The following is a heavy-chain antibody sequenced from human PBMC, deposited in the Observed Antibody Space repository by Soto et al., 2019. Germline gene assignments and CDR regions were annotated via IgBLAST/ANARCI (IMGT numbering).Heavy chain of an antibody. CDR2: FDPEDGET. CDR1: GYTLTELS. J-gene: IGHJ6*02. D-gene: IGHD6-13*01. CDR3: ATDRRLSSSSWPPYYYYGMDV. V-gene: IGHV1-24*01. Sequence: ASVKVSCKVSGYTLTELSMHWVLQAPGKGLEWMGGFDPEDGETIYAQKFQGRVTMTEDTSTDTAYMELSSLRSEDTAVYYCATDRRLSSSSWPPYYYYGMDVWGQGTTVTVSS.